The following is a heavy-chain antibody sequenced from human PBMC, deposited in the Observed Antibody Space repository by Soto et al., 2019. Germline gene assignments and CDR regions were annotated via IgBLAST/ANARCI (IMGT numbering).Heavy chain of an antibody. Sequence: SETLSLTCTVSGGSISSYYWSWIRQPPGKGLEWIGYIYYSGSTNYNPSLKSRVTISVDTSKNQFSLKLSSVTAADTAVYYCAREGIWGSYDSWGQGTLVTVSS. J-gene: IGHJ4*02. CDR3: AREGIWGSYDS. CDR1: GGSISSYY. CDR2: IYYSGST. V-gene: IGHV4-59*01. D-gene: IGHD3-16*01.